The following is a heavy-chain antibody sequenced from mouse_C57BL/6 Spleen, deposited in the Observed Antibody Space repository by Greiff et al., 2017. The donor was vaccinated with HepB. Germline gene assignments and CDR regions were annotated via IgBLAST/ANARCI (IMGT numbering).Heavy chain of an antibody. CDR3: ARRGFYPDYYYAMDY. Sequence: EVKLVDSGGGLVQPGGSLKLSCAASGIDFSRYWMSWVRRAPGKGLEWIGEINPDSSTINYAPSLKDKFIISRDNAKNTLYLQMSKVRSEDTALYYCARRGFYPDYYYAMDYWGQGTSVTVSS. CDR1: GIDFSRYW. J-gene: IGHJ4*01. D-gene: IGHD2-1*01. CDR2: INPDSSTI. V-gene: IGHV4-1*01.